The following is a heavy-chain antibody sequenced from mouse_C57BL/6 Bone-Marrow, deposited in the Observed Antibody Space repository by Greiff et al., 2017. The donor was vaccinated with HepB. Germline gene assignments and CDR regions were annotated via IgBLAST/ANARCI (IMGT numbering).Heavy chain of an antibody. V-gene: IGHV5-4*01. Sequence: EVMLVESGGGLVKPGGFLKLSCAASGFTFSSYAMSWVRQTPEKRLEWVATISDGGSYTYYPDNVKGRFTISRDNAKNNLYLQMSHLKSEDTAMYYCARDGPGAMDYWGQGTSVTVSS. CDR2: ISDGGSYT. CDR1: GFTFSSYA. J-gene: IGHJ4*01. CDR3: ARDGPGAMDY.